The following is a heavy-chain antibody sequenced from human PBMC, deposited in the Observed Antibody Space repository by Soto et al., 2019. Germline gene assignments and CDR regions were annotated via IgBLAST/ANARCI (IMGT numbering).Heavy chain of an antibody. CDR2: ISGSGGST. Sequence: VGSLRLSCAASGFTFSSYAMSWVRQAPGKGLEWVSAISGSGGSTYYADSVKGRFTISRDNSKNTLYLQMNSLRAEDTAVYYCARLGYCSSTSCSVGWFDPWGQGTLVTVSS. CDR1: GFTFSSYA. J-gene: IGHJ5*02. CDR3: ARLGYCSSTSCSVGWFDP. V-gene: IGHV3-23*01. D-gene: IGHD2-2*01.